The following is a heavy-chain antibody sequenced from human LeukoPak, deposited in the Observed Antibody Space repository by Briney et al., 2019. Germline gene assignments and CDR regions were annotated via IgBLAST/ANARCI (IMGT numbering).Heavy chain of an antibody. CDR2: INRVSTYT. Sequence: PGGSLKLSCAASGFTFSDFGMNWVRQAPGKGLEWVSSINRVSTYTYYSESVQGRFTISRDNHKDLLYLQLNSLRGDDSGIYYCTRDRNDYGDPDAFDIWGQGTVVTVSS. D-gene: IGHD4-17*01. CDR3: TRDRNDYGDPDAFDI. J-gene: IGHJ3*02. CDR1: GFTFSDFG. V-gene: IGHV3-21*01.